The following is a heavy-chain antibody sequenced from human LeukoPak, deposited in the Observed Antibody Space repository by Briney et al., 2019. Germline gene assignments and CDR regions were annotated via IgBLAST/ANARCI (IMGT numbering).Heavy chain of an antibody. D-gene: IGHD3-10*01. CDR2: ISAYNGNT. V-gene: IGHV1-18*01. J-gene: IGHJ3*02. CDR3: ARDSYYYGSGSCPDAFDI. CDR1: GYTFTSYG. Sequence: GASVKVSCKASGYTFTSYGISWVRQAPGQGLEWMGWISAYNGNTKYAQKLQGRVTMTTDTSTSTASMELRSLRSDDTAVYYCARDSYYYGSGSCPDAFDIWGQGTMVTVSS.